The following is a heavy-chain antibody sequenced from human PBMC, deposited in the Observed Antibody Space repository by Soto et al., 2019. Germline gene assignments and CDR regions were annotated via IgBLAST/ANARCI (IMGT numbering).Heavy chain of an antibody. CDR1: GGTFSSYA. V-gene: IGHV1-69*13. CDR2: IIPIFGTA. D-gene: IGHD2-2*01. Sequence: SVKVSCKASGGTFSSYAISWVLQSPLQGLEWMGGIIPIFGTANYAQKFQGRVTITADESTSTAYMELSSLRSEDTAVYYCARSYCSSTSCYFGAIDYWGQGTLVTVSS. CDR3: ARSYCSSTSCYFGAIDY. J-gene: IGHJ4*02.